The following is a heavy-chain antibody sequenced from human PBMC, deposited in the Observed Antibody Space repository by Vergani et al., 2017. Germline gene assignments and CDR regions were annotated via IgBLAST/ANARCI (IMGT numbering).Heavy chain of an antibody. Sequence: QVQLQQWGAGLLKPSETLSLTCAVYGGSFSGYYWSWIRQPPGKGLEWIGEINHSGSTNYNPSLKSRVSISVDTSKNQFSLKLSSVTAADTAVYYCARGLRETPWVIQVGNWFDPWGQGTLVTVSS. V-gene: IGHV4-34*01. D-gene: IGHD5-18*01. CDR1: GGSFSGYY. CDR3: ARGLRETPWVIQVGNWFDP. J-gene: IGHJ5*02. CDR2: INHSGST.